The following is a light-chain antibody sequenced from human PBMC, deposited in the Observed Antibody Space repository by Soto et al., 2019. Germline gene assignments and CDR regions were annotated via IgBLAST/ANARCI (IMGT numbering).Light chain of an antibody. V-gene: IGLV2-8*01. CDR2: EVT. J-gene: IGLJ1*01. Sequence: QSVLPQPPSASGSPGQSVTISCTGTSSDVGAYDYVSWYQQHPGKAPQLMIFEVTKRPSGVPDRFSGSKSGNTASLTVSGLQTEEDAEYYCSSYAGRNSYVFGTGTKATVL. CDR1: SSDVGAYDY. CDR3: SSYAGRNSYV.